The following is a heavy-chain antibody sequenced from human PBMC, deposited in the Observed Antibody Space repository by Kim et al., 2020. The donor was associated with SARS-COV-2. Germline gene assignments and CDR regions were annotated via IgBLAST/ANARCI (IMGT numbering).Heavy chain of an antibody. J-gene: IGHJ6*03. CDR3: ARGDSTTSYYYYIDV. CDR1: GFTFRSYG. V-gene: IGHV3-33*01. D-gene: IGHD6-13*01. CDR2: IWNDGTNR. Sequence: GGSLRLSCAASGFTFRSYGMHWVRQAPGKGLEWVAVIWNDGTNRFYGDSVRGRFTISRDNSKDTVYLQMNSLTVEDTAVYYCARGDSTTSYYYYIDVWG.